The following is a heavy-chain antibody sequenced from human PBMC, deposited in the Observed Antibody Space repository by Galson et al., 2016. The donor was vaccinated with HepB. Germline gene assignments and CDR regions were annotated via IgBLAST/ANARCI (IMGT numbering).Heavy chain of an antibody. CDR2: IYSGGST. CDR1: GFTVSNNY. J-gene: IGHJ5*02. D-gene: IGHD2-15*01. CDR3: ARNRHCSGGSCYGA. Sequence: GFTVSNNYMRWVRQAPGKGLEWVSLIYSGGSTYYADSVKGRFTISRDSSKNTLYLQMNSLRAEDTAVYYCARNRHCSGGSCYGAWGQGTLVTVSS. V-gene: IGHV3-66*01.